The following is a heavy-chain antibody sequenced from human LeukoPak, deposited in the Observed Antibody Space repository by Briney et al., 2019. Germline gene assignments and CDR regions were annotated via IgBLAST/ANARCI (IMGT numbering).Heavy chain of an antibody. D-gene: IGHD2-15*01. V-gene: IGHV3-7*01. CDR3: VRDRGYCSGGTCYALWDY. CDR2: IKEDGGEK. CDR1: GFTFSDYY. J-gene: IGHJ4*02. Sequence: GGSLRLSCAASGFTFSDYYMTWVRQAPGKGLEWVAHIKEDGGEKHYVDPVKGRFTISRDNAKNSLYLQMNSLRAEDTAMYYCVRDRGYCSGGTCYALWDYWGQGTLVTVSS.